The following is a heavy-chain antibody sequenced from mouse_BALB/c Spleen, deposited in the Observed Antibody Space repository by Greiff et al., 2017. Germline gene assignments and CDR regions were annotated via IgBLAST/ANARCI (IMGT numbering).Heavy chain of an antibody. CDR1: GYTFTDYN. CDR2: INPNNGGT. J-gene: IGHJ3*01. CDR3: ARRGEPFAY. V-gene: IGHV1-18*01. Sequence: VQLKQSGPELVKPGASVKIPCKASGYTFTDYNMDWVKQSHGKSLEWIGDINPNNGGTIYNQKFKGKATLTVDKSSSTAYMELRSLTSEDTAVYYCARRGEPFAYWGQGTLVTVSA.